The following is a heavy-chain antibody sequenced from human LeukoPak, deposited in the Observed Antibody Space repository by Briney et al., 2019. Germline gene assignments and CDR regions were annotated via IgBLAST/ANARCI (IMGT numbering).Heavy chain of an antibody. J-gene: IGHJ1*01. V-gene: IGHV1-69*01. CDR3: ARDSSSWYRRGYFQH. D-gene: IGHD6-13*01. Sequence: GASVKVSCKASGGTFSSYAISWVRQAPGQGLEWMGGIIPIFGTANYAQKFQGRVTITADESTRTAYMELSSLRSEDTAVYYCARDSSSWYRRGYFQHWGQGTPVTGSS. CDR1: GGTFSSYA. CDR2: IIPIFGTA.